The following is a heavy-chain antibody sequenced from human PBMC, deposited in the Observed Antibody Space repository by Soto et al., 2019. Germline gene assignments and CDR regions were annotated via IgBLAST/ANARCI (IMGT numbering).Heavy chain of an antibody. CDR3: ARARACEGTFDY. V-gene: IGHV1-18*01. Sequence: ASVKVSCKTSGYIFTSYGIGWARQAPGQGLEWMGWINTYNGKTNYAQNLQGRVTLTTDTSTSTAYMELRSLRSDDTAVYYCARARACEGTFDYWGQGSLVTVSS. CDR1: GYIFTSYG. CDR2: INTYNGKT. J-gene: IGHJ4*02.